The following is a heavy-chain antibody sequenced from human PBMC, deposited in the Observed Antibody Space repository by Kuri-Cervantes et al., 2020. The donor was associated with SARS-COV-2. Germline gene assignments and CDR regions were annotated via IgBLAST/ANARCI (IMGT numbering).Heavy chain of an antibody. V-gene: IGHV4-34*01. Sequence: SQTLSLTCAVYGGSFNNYYWNWIRQPPGKGLEWIGEINHTGSTNYNPSLKSRVTISVDTSKDQFSLKLNSVTAADTAVYHCARKPRLGMRLVDYWGQGTLVTVSS. CDR3: ARKPRLGMRLVDY. CDR2: INHTGST. J-gene: IGHJ4*02. D-gene: IGHD7-27*01. CDR1: GGSFNNYY.